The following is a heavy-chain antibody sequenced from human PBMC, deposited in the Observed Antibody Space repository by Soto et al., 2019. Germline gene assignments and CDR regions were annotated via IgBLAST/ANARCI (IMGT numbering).Heavy chain of an antibody. CDR3: APRVPYSSYWDVRWFDT. Sequence: QITLKESGPLLVEPTQTLTLTCSFSGFSLTTGGVGVGWLRQAPGKALECLGIIYWDNDRRYNPSLKERLTITKDTSKNQVVLTMTYMEPVDTATYYWAPRVPYSSYWDVRWFDTWGQGTLVTVS. V-gene: IGHV2-5*02. J-gene: IGHJ5*02. CDR1: GFSLTTGGVG. CDR2: IYWDNDR. D-gene: IGHD2-21*01.